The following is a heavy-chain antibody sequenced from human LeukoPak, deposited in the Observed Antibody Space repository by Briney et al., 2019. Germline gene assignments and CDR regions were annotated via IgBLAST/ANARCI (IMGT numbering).Heavy chain of an antibody. CDR2: INHSGST. CDR3: AVVVVAATRSRWFDP. Sequence: PSETLSLTCAVYGGSFSGYYWSWIRQPPGKGLEWIGEINHSGSTNYNPSLKSRVTISVDTSKNQFSLKLSTVTAADTAVYYCAVVVVAATRSRWFDPWGQGTLVTVSS. V-gene: IGHV4-34*01. CDR1: GGSFSGYY. J-gene: IGHJ5*02. D-gene: IGHD2-15*01.